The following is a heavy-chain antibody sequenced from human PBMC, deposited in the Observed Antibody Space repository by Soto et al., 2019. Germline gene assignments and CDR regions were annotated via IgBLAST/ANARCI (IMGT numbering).Heavy chain of an antibody. Sequence: QVQLVESGGGVVQPGRSLRLSCAASGFTFSSYAMHWVRQAPGKGLEWVAVISYDGSNKYHADSVKGRFTISRDNSKNTLYLQMNSLRAEDTAVYYCARALYYYGSGSFDYWGQGTLVTVSS. CDR2: ISYDGSNK. V-gene: IGHV3-30-3*01. CDR3: ARALYYYGSGSFDY. CDR1: GFTFSSYA. D-gene: IGHD3-10*01. J-gene: IGHJ4*02.